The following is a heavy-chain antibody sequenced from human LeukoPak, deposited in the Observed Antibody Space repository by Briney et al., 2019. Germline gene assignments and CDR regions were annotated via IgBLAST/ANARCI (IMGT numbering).Heavy chain of an antibody. J-gene: IGHJ4*02. CDR3: ARAYCSGGSCYYRDYFDY. CDR1: GFTFSDYY. Sequence: GGSLRLSCAASGFTFSDYYMSWIRQAPGKGLEWVSYISSSGSTIYYADSVKGRFTISRDNAKNSLYLQMNSLRAEDTAVYYCARAYCSGGSCYYRDYFDYWGQGTLVTVSS. V-gene: IGHV3-11*04. CDR2: ISSSGSTI. D-gene: IGHD2-15*01.